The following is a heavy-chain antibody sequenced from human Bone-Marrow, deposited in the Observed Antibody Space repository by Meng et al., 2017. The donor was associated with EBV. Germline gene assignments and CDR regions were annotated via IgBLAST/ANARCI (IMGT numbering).Heavy chain of an antibody. D-gene: IGHD2-8*02. CDR3: SRDLVGSDDS. J-gene: IGHJ5*01. Sequence: EVQLVVCGGAGVQPGGSLRLSCVGSGYTFSQYWMHWVRQAPGMGLEWVSRLNEDGATTTYADSVRGRFTISRDNAKNTLYLQMNSLRAEDTAVYYCSRDLVGSDDSWGQGTLVTVSS. CDR2: LNEDGATT. V-gene: IGHV3-74*01. CDR1: GYTFSQYW.